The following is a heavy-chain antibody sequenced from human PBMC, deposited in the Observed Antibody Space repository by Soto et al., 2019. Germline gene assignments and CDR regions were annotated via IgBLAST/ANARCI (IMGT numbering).Heavy chain of an antibody. Sequence: SEMLSLTCAVSGGSISISNWWSWVRQPPGKGLEWIGGIFHSGDTNYNPSLKSRVTISVDRSNNHFSLKLTSVTAADTAMYYCARGAATMAPKNWFDPWGQGVLVTVSS. CDR1: GGSISISNW. V-gene: IGHV4-4*02. CDR3: ARGAATMAPKNWFDP. CDR2: IFHSGDT. D-gene: IGHD3-10*01. J-gene: IGHJ5*02.